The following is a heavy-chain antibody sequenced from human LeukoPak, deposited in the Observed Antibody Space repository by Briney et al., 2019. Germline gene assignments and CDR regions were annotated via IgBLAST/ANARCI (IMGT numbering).Heavy chain of an antibody. Sequence: ASVKVSCKASGGTFSSYAISWVRQAPGQGLEWMGGIIPIFGTANYAQKSQGRVTITADESTSTAYMELSSLRSEDTAVYYCAGGFSSGTFDYWGQGTLVTVSS. CDR1: GGTFSSYA. J-gene: IGHJ4*02. CDR2: IIPIFGTA. CDR3: AGGFSSGTFDY. V-gene: IGHV1-69*13. D-gene: IGHD6-19*01.